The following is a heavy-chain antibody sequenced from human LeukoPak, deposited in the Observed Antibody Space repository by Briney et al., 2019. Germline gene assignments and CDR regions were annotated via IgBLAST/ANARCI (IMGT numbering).Heavy chain of an antibody. V-gene: IGHV3-11*04. J-gene: IGHJ4*02. CDR1: GFTFSDYY. Sequence: GGSLRLSCAASGFTFSDYYMSWIRQAPGKGLEWVSYISSIGTNIYYADSVKGRFTISRDNAKNSLFLQMNSLRAEDTAVYYCARVRGELEVPPSLLYWGQGTLVTVSS. D-gene: IGHD3-3*01. CDR2: ISSIGTNI. CDR3: ARVRGELEVPPSLLY.